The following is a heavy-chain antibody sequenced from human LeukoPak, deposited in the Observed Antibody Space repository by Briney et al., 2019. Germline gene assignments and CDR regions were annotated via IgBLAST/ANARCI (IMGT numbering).Heavy chain of an antibody. CDR2: IYHSGST. Sequence: SGTLSLTCAVSGGSISSSNWWSWVRQPPGKGLEWIGEIYHSGSTNYNPSLKSRVTISVDKSKNQFSLKLSSVTAADTAVYYCARRVAGSPYYFDYWGQGTLVTVSS. D-gene: IGHD1-26*01. J-gene: IGHJ4*02. CDR3: ARRVAGSPYYFDY. V-gene: IGHV4-4*02. CDR1: GGSISSSNW.